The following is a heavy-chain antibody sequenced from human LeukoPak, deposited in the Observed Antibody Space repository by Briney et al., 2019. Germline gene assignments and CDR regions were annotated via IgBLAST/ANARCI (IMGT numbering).Heavy chain of an antibody. CDR2: IRNRARGYTT. Sequence: GGSLTLSCVASGSTFSDHYMDWVRQAPGKGLEWVARIRNRARGYTTDYAASAKGRFTISRDDSEGSLYLQMNSLQTEDTAVYYCATETKDSRAYYYFDYWGQGALVTVSS. CDR3: ATETKDSRAYYYFDY. D-gene: IGHD4-11*01. CDR1: GSTFSDHY. V-gene: IGHV3-72*01. J-gene: IGHJ4*02.